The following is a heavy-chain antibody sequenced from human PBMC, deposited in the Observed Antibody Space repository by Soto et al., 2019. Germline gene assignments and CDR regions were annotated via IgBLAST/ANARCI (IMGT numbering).Heavy chain of an antibody. CDR3: ATDDMNRGRFDY. CDR1: GHTSTHNG. CDR2: ININRGDV. Sequence: QVHLVQSVSEVKTPVASVKVSCQASGHTSTHNGISWVRRAPGQGLEWMGWININRGDVNHAPKSQGRVTLTPDTFTKTAYLELRRLSLDDTGVYFCATDDMNRGRFDYWGHGTRVSVSS. D-gene: IGHD1-1*01. J-gene: IGHJ4*01. V-gene: IGHV1-18*04.